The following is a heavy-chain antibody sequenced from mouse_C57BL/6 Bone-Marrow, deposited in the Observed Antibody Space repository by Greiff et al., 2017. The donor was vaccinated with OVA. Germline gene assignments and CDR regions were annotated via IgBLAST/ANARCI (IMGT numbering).Heavy chain of an antibody. CDR1: GFNIKDYY. Sequence: VQLKPSWAELVKPGASVKLSSTASGFNIKDYYMHWVKQRTEQGLEWIGRIDPEDGETKYAPKFQGTATITADTSSNTAYLQLSSLTSEDTAVYYCARGLYYGSSYLDYWGQGTTLTVSS. V-gene: IGHV14-2*01. CDR3: ARGLYYGSSYLDY. CDR2: IDPEDGET. J-gene: IGHJ2*01. D-gene: IGHD1-1*01.